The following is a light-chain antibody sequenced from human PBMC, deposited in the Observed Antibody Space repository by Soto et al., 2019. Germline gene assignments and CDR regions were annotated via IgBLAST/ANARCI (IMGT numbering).Light chain of an antibody. Sequence: ENVLTQSPGTLSLSPGERATLSCRASQSISRTYLAWYQQKPVQAPRLLIYATSSRATGIPDRFSGSGSGTDFTLTISSLEPEDFAVYYCQQRSNWLFGPGTKVDIK. J-gene: IGKJ3*01. CDR1: QSISRTY. CDR3: QQRSNWL. V-gene: IGKV3D-20*02. CDR2: ATS.